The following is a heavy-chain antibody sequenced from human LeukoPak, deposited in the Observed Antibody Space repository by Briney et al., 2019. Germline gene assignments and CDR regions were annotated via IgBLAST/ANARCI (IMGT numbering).Heavy chain of an antibody. CDR1: GGSISSSSYY. CDR2: IYYSGST. CDR3: ARKYSSRSYYFDY. J-gene: IGHJ4*02. Sequence: TSETLSLTCTVSGGSISSSSYYWGWIRQPPGKGLEWIGSIYYSGSTYYNPSLKSRVTISVDTSKNQFSLKPSSVTAADTAVYYCARKYSSRSYYFDYWGQGTLVTVSS. D-gene: IGHD6-13*01. V-gene: IGHV4-39*01.